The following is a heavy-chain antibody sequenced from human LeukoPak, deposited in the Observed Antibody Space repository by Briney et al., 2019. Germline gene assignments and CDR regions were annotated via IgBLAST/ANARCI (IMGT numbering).Heavy chain of an antibody. CDR3: AKGGPLQWLRFDY. Sequence: GGSLRLSCAASGFTSTSYGMHWVRQAPGKGLEWVAVIWSDGSKTYYVDSVKGRFTISRDYSKNTLYLQMNSLRAEDTALYYCAKGGPLQWLRFDYWGQGTLVTVSS. D-gene: IGHD5-12*01. J-gene: IGHJ4*02. V-gene: IGHV3-33*06. CDR1: GFTSTSYG. CDR2: IWSDGSKT.